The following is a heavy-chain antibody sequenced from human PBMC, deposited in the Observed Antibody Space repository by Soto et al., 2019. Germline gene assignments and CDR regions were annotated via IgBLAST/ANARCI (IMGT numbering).Heavy chain of an antibody. J-gene: IGHJ4*02. CDR2: IWYGGSDK. CDR3: VRDNYGGNSRFDY. CDR1: GFTFSNYG. V-gene: IGHV3-33*01. D-gene: IGHD4-17*01. Sequence: QVQLVESGGGVVQPGRSLRLSCAASGFTFSNYGMHWVRQAPGKGLEWVAVIWYGGSDKYYANSVKGRFTISRDNSKNTLYLQMNSLRAEDTAVYYCVRDNYGGNSRFDYWGQGTLVTVSS.